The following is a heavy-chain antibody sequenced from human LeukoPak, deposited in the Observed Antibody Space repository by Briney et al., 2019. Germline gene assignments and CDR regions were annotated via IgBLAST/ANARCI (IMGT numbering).Heavy chain of an antibody. CDR3: ATYFYGEYGSYYFDY. Sequence: SGTLSLTCAVSGAFITNSHWWSWARQPPGKGLEWIGEIYHSGTTNYNPSLQSRVTMSVDKSKSQFSLKLSSVTAADTAVYYCATYFYGEYGSYYFDYWGQGTLVTVSS. D-gene: IGHD4-17*01. J-gene: IGHJ4*02. CDR1: GAFITNSHW. V-gene: IGHV4-4*02. CDR2: IYHSGTT.